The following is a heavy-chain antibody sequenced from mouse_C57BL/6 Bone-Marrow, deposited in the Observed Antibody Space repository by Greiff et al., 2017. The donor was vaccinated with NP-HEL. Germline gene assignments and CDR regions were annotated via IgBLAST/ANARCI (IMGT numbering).Heavy chain of an antibody. J-gene: IGHJ2*01. CDR1: GYIFTSYW. Sequence: VQLQQSGTVLARPGASVKMSCKTSGYIFTSYWMHWVKQRPGQGLEWIGAIYPGNSDTSYNQKFKGKAKLTAVTSASTAYMELSSLTNEDSAVYYCTRRITTVYYFDYWGQGTTLTVSS. V-gene: IGHV1-5*01. CDR3: TRRITTVYYFDY. CDR2: IYPGNSDT. D-gene: IGHD1-1*01.